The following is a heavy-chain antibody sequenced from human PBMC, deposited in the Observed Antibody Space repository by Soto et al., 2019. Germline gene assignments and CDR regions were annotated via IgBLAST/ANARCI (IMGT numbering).Heavy chain of an antibody. Sequence: TDTLSLTCTVSGGSISSYNWSWIRQPPGKGLEWIGYIYYSGSTNYNPSLKSRVTISVDTSKNQFSLKLSSVTAADTAVYYCARGTGDVVPADTAFDIWGQGTMVTVSS. J-gene: IGHJ3*02. CDR2: IYYSGST. CDR3: ARGTGDVVPADTAFDI. D-gene: IGHD2-2*01. V-gene: IGHV4-59*07. CDR1: GGSISSYN.